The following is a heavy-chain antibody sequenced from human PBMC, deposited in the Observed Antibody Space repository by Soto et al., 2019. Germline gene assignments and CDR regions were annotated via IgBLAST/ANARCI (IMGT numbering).Heavy chain of an antibody. CDR2: VDYSGNS. CDR3: ARNWFSVAGRFDFDY. CDR1: GGSINTYY. V-gene: IGHV4-59*01. Sequence: ETLSLTCTVSGGSINTYYWSWIRQPPGKGLEWIGYVDYSGNSDSSPSLKSRVTISIDTSKKQVSLKLNSVTAADTAVYYCARNWFSVAGRFDFDYWGQGIPVTVSS. J-gene: IGHJ4*02. D-gene: IGHD6-19*01.